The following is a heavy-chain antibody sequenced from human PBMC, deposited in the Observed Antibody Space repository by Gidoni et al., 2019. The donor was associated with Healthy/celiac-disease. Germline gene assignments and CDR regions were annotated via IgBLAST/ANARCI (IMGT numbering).Heavy chain of an antibody. Sequence: EVQLVESGGGLVKLGGSLSPSCAAPGSPFASYSMNWVRQAPGEGLEWVSSISSSSSYIYYADSVKGRFTISRDNAKNSLYLQMNSLRAEDTAVYYCARDAEWLLYRGFDYWGQGTLVTVSS. CDR1: GSPFASYS. CDR2: ISSSSSYI. CDR3: ARDAEWLLYRGFDY. J-gene: IGHJ4*02. V-gene: IGHV3-21*01. D-gene: IGHD3-3*01.